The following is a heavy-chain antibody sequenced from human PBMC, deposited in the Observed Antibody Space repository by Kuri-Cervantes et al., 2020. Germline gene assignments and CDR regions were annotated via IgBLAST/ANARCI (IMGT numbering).Heavy chain of an antibody. Sequence: GGSLRLSCSASGFTFSSHWIHWVRQAPGRGLVWVSRISSDGSGTSYADSVEGRFTISRDNAKNSLYLQMNSLGAEDTAVYYCAKAGWRQWLVQGHYYYYMDGWGKGTTVTVSS. V-gene: IGHV3-74*01. J-gene: IGHJ6*03. CDR1: GFTFSSHW. D-gene: IGHD6-19*01. CDR3: AKAGWRQWLVQGHYYYYMDG. CDR2: ISSDGSGT.